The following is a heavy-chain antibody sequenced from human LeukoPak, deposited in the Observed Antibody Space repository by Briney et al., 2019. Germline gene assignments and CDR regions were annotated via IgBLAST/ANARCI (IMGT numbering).Heavy chain of an antibody. CDR3: AGGDYYGSGSARRHWFDP. J-gene: IGHJ5*02. V-gene: IGHV3-7*04. D-gene: IGHD3-10*01. Sequence: GGSLRLSCSASGFTFSSYCMNWVRQAPGKGLEWVANIEQHGNEKYYMDSVKGRFTISRDNAKNSLYLEMNSLRAEDTAVYYCAGGDYYGSGSARRHWFDPWGQGTLVTISS. CDR2: IEQHGNEK. CDR1: GFTFSSYC.